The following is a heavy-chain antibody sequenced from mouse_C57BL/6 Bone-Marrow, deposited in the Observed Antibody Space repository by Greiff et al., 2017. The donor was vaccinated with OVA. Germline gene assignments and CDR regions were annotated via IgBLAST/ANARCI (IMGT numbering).Heavy chain of an antibody. CDR1: GFTITDDY. CDR3: TTLSTMGTTKGYYCDY. D-gene: IGHD2-2*01. V-gene: IGHV14-4*01. CDR2: IDPENGDT. J-gene: IGHJ2*01. Sequence: VQLQQSGAELVRPGASVKLSCTASGFTITDDYMHWVKQRPEQGLEWIGWIDPENGDTEYASKFPGKATITADTSSNTAFLELSSLTSEDTAVYYCTTLSTMGTTKGYYCDYWGQGTTLTVSS.